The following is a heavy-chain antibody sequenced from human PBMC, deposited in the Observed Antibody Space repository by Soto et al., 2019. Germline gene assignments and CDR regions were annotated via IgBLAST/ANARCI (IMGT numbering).Heavy chain of an antibody. D-gene: IGHD6-13*01. CDR2: IIPILGIA. CDR3: ASSIAAAGYFDY. Sequence: QVQLVQSGAEVKKPGSSVKVSCKASGGTFSSYTISWVRQAPGQGLEWMGRIIPILGIANYAQKFQGRVTITADKSTSTSYMEMSSLRSEDTAVYYCASSIAAAGYFDYWGQGTLVTVSS. V-gene: IGHV1-69*02. J-gene: IGHJ4*02. CDR1: GGTFSSYT.